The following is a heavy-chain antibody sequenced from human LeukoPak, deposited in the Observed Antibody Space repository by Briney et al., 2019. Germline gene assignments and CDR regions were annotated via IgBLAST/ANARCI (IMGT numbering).Heavy chain of an antibody. CDR3: ATDGAGFDN. CDR2: INIGGTNT. J-gene: IGHJ5*02. Sequence: GGSLRLSCTASGFTFNDYYMSWIRQAPGKGLEWLSYINIGGTNTHYADSVKGRFTISRDNAKKSLYLEMNNLRAEDTAVYYCATDGAGFDNWGQGVLVTVSS. CDR1: GFTFNDYY. V-gene: IGHV3-11*01.